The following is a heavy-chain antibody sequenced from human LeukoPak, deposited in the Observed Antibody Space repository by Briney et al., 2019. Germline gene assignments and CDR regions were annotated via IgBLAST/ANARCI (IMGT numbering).Heavy chain of an antibody. CDR3: ARILGGMGFDY. Sequence: SETLSLTCTVSGGSISSSSYYWSWIRQPPGKGLEWIGYIYYSGGSGSADYNPSLKSRVTISVDTSKIQFSLKLNSVTAADTAVYYCARILGGMGFDYWGQGTLVTVSS. V-gene: IGHV4-61*01. CDR1: GGSISSSSYY. D-gene: IGHD4-23*01. CDR2: IYYSGGSGSA. J-gene: IGHJ4*02.